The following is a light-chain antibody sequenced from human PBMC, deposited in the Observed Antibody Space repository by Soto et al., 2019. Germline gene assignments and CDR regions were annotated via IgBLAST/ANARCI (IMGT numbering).Light chain of an antibody. J-gene: IGKJ5*01. CDR2: DAS. CDR3: HQRQYWPPIT. Sequence: VVLTQSPATLSLSPGERATLSCRTSLSVSVYLDWYQQKPGQAPRLLISDASNRATGIPARFSGSGSGTDFTLTINSLEPENFAVYYCHQRQYWPPITFGRGTRLEIK. CDR1: LSVSVY. V-gene: IGKV3-11*01.